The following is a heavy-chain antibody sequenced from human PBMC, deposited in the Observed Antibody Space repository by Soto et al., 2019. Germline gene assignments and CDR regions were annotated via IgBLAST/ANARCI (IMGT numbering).Heavy chain of an antibody. CDR2: ISGSGGST. D-gene: IGHD4-17*01. J-gene: IGHJ6*03. V-gene: IGHV3-23*01. CDR3: AKDRLLADYYYYYMDV. Sequence: EVQLLESGGGLVQPGGSLRLSCAASGFTFSSYAMSWVRQAPGKGLEWVSAISGSGGSTYYADSVKGRFTISRDNSKNTLYLQMNSLRAGDTAVYYCAKDRLLADYYYYYMDVWGKGTTVTVSS. CDR1: GFTFSSYA.